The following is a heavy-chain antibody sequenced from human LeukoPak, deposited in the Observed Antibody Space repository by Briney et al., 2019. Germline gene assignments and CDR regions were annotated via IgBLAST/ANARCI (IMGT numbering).Heavy chain of an antibody. Sequence: GGSLRLSCAASGFTFSSYSMNWVRQAPGKGLEWVSSISSSSSYIYYADSVSGQYTISRDNAKHSLYLQMNSLRAEDTAVYYCARTAIYYDSTGEENDAFDIWGQGTMVTVSS. CDR3: ARTAIYYDSTGEENDAFDI. CDR2: ISSSSSYI. V-gene: IGHV3-21*01. D-gene: IGHD3-22*01. CDR1: GFTFSSYS. J-gene: IGHJ3*02.